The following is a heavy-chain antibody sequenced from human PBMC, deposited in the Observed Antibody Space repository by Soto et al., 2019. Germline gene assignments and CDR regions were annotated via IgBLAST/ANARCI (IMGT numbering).Heavy chain of an antibody. Sequence: ASVKVSCKASGYTFTSYAMHWVRQAPGQRLEWMGWINAGNGNTKYSQKFQGRVTITRDTSASTAYMELSSLRSEDTAVYYCARGSFHYDFWSGYPPPYYFDYWGQGTLVTVSS. J-gene: IGHJ4*02. CDR1: GYTFTSYA. V-gene: IGHV1-3*01. CDR2: INAGNGNT. D-gene: IGHD3-3*01. CDR3: ARGSFHYDFWSGYPPPYYFDY.